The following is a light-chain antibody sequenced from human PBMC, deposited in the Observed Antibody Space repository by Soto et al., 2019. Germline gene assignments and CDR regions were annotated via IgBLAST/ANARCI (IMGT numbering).Light chain of an antibody. J-gene: IGLJ1*01. Sequence: QSVLTQPPSASGSPGDSLTISCSGTSSDVDDYTFISWYRQDPGKAPKLLIYEVSKRPAAVSPRLSGYKSGNNAELTISKLQAEDEAEYYCSSYVGRSYFFGSGTKVTVL. CDR3: SSYVGRSYF. CDR2: EVS. CDR1: SSDVDDYTF. V-gene: IGLV2-8*01.